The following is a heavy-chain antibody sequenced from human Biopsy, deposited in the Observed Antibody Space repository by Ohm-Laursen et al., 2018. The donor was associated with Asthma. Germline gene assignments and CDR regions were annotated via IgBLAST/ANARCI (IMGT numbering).Heavy chain of an antibody. J-gene: IGHJ4*02. CDR3: ARSYDTDSYPVLVLDY. CDR1: GGSFSNFA. CDR2: ILTKFDIT. Sequence: GSSVKVSCKASGGSFSNFAFSWVRQAPGHGLEWMGTILTKFDITSYAEKFQGRVTITADKSTSTTYMELSRLRSEDTAVHYCARSYDTDSYPVLVLDYWGQGTLVTVSS. V-gene: IGHV1-69*04. D-gene: IGHD3-22*01.